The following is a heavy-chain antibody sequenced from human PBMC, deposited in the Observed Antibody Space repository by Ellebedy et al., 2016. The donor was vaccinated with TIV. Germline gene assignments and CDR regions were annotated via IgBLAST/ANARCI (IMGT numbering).Heavy chain of an antibody. Sequence: PGGSLRLSCGVSGFFFSTHAMSWVRQAPGKGLEWVALIYSVGSTDYADSVRGRFTVSRDNSKNTLYLQMNSLKAEDTAVYYCAKRSVTVADTGLLYWGQGTLVTVSS. CDR2: IYSVGST. J-gene: IGHJ4*02. V-gene: IGHV3-66*01. CDR3: AKRSVTVADTGLLY. CDR1: GFFFSTHA. D-gene: IGHD6-19*01.